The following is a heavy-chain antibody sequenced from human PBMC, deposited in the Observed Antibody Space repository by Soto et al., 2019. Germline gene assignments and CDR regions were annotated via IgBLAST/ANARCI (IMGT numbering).Heavy chain of an antibody. CDR2: IDRSGST. CDR1: GGSISSGGYS. Sequence: SETLSLTCAVSGGSISSGGYSWSWMRQGPGKGLEWIGYIDRSGSTYYNPSLKSRVTISVDRSKNQFSLKLSSVTAADTAVYYCATGDHHDSSGPAAFHIWGQGTTVTVSS. J-gene: IGHJ3*02. D-gene: IGHD3-22*01. V-gene: IGHV4-30-2*01. CDR3: ATGDHHDSSGPAAFHI.